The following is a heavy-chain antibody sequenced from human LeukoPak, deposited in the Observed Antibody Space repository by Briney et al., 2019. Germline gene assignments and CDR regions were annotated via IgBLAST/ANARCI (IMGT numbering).Heavy chain of an antibody. CDR1: GFTFSSYS. CDR2: ISSSSSTI. V-gene: IGHV3-48*01. D-gene: IGHD1-26*01. CDR3: ARERYSGSLAY. Sequence: GGSLRLSCAASGFTFSSYSINWVRQAPGKGLEWVSYISSSSSTIYYADSVKGRFTISRDNAKNSLYLQMNSLRAEDTAVYYCARERYSGSLAYWGQGTLVTVSS. J-gene: IGHJ4*02.